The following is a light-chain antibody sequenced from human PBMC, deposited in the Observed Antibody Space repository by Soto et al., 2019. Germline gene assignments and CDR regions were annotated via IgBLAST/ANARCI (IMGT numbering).Light chain of an antibody. Sequence: EIVMTQSPATLSVSPGERATLSCRASQSVSSNLAWYQQKPGQAPRLLIYGASTRATGIPARFSGSGSGTEFTLTISSLQPEDFVLYYCQQYNNWPPYTFGQGTKLEIK. J-gene: IGKJ2*01. V-gene: IGKV3-15*01. CDR2: GAS. CDR1: QSVSSN. CDR3: QQYNNWPPYT.